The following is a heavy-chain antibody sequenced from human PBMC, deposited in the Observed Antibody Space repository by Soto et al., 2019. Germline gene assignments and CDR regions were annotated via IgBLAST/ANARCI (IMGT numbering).Heavy chain of an antibody. CDR1: GGTFSSYA. J-gene: IGHJ4*02. D-gene: IGHD3-22*01. CDR3: ALTCYYYDSSGYPDPSYYFDY. CDR2: IIPIFGTA. V-gene: IGHV1-69*01. Sequence: VKVCCKASGGTFSSYAISWVRQAPGQGLEWMGGIIPIFGTANYAQKFQGRVTITADESTSTAYMELSSLRSEDTAVYYCALTCYYYDSSGYPDPSYYFDYWGQGTLVTVSS.